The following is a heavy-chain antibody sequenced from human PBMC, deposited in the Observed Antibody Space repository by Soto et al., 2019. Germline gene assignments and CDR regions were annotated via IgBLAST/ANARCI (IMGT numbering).Heavy chain of an antibody. CDR1: GFTFSSYG. CDR3: APTRWGIYMDV. J-gene: IGHJ6*03. D-gene: IGHD3-16*01. Sequence: GGSLRLSCAASGFTFSSYGMHWVRQAPGKGLEWVAVIWYDGSNKYYADSVKGRFTISRDNSKNTLYLQMNSLRAEDTAVYYCAPTRWGIYMDVWGKGTTVTVSS. CDR2: IWYDGSNK. V-gene: IGHV3-33*01.